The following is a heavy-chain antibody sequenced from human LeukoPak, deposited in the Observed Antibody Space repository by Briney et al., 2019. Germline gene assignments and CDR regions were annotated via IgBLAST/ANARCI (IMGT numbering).Heavy chain of an antibody. V-gene: IGHV3-33*06. CDR3: AKHRENYADSCLDDY. CDR1: GFTFRNYG. CDR2: IWYDGSKK. Sequence: GGSLRLSCGASGFTFRNYGMHWVRQAPGKGLEWVAIIWYDGSKKYYADSVKGRFTISRDNSKNTLYLQMNTLRAEDTAVYYCAKHRENYADSCLDDYWGQGTLVTVSS. J-gene: IGHJ4*02. D-gene: IGHD4-17*01.